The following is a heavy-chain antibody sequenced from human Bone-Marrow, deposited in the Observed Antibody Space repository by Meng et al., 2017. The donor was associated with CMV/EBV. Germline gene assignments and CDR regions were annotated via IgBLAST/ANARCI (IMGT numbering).Heavy chain of an antibody. CDR3: ASSGYSGYDWYFDY. CDR1: GGSISSYY. CDR2: IYYSGST. D-gene: IGHD5-12*01. J-gene: IGHJ4*02. V-gene: IGHV4-59*01. Sequence: SETLSLTCTVSGGSISSYYWSWIRQPPGKGLEWIGYIYYSGSTNYNPSLKSRVTISVDTSKNQFSLKLSSVTAADTAVYYCASSGYSGYDWYFDYWGQGTRVTGYS.